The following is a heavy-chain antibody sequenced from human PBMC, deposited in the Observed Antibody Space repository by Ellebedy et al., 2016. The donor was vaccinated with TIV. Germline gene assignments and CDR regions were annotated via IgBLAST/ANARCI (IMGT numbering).Heavy chain of an antibody. D-gene: IGHD3-22*01. V-gene: IGHV3-33*08. CDR3: ARGRYYSDSSGYYSELDY. CDR1: GFTFSSYG. CDR2: MFLHGGYK. J-gene: IGHJ4*02. Sequence: GESLKISCAASGFTFSSYGMHWVRPAPGQGLEWVAIMFLHGGYKDYADSMKGRFTISREKSKNPLYLQMNSLRGEDTAVYYCARGRYYSDSSGYYSELDYWGQGTLVTVSS.